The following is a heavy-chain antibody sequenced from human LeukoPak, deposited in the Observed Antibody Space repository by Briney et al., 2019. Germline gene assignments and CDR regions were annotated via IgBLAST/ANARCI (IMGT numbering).Heavy chain of an antibody. Sequence: GASVKVSCKASGGTFSSYAISWVRQAPGQGLEWMGRIIPILGIANYAQEFQGRVTITADKSTSTAYMELSSLRSEDTAVYYCASPGSFDYWGQGTLVTVSS. CDR1: GGTFSSYA. V-gene: IGHV1-69*04. CDR2: IIPILGIA. D-gene: IGHD3-10*01. CDR3: ASPGSFDY. J-gene: IGHJ4*02.